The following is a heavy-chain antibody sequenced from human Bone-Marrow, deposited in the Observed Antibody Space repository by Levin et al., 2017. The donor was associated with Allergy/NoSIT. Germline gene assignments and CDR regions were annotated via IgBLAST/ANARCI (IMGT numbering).Heavy chain of an antibody. Sequence: PGGSLRLSCAASGFTFSSCGMTWVRQAPGKGLEWVSFISSSTTYIYYADSVKGRFTISRDNAKNSLFLQMNSLKAEDTAVYYCARSSVVGSCSSTSCSSFDVWGRGTLVTVSS. CDR2: ISSSTTYI. J-gene: IGHJ2*01. V-gene: IGHV3-21*01. CDR1: GFTFSSCG. CDR3: ARSSVVGSCSSTSCSSFDV. D-gene: IGHD2-2*01.